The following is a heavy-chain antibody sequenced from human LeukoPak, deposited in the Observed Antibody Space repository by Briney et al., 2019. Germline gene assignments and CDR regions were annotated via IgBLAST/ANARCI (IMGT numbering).Heavy chain of an antibody. CDR1: GDNGSSNTAA. D-gene: IGHD1-26*01. Sequence: PTLSLTCTISGDNGSSNTAAWNWIRQSPSKGLEWLGTTYYRSTRYHDSAVSVKSRITVNTDTSKNQFSLQLNSVTLGDTAVYYCTRGSVGDTAGLTDCWGQGTLVTVSS. CDR3: TRGSVGDTAGLTDC. J-gene: IGHJ4*02. V-gene: IGHV6-1*01. CDR2: TYYRSTRYH.